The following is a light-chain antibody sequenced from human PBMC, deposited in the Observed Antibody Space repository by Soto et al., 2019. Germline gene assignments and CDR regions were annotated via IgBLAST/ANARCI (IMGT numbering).Light chain of an antibody. CDR3: QQVNSYPIT. J-gene: IGKJ5*01. Sequence: DIHLTQSPSFLSASVGDRVIITCRASQGISNSLAWYQQKPGKAPKLLLYAASTLQSGVPSRFSGSGSGTELTLTISSLQPEDVATYYWQQVNSYPITFGQGTRLEIK. V-gene: IGKV1-9*01. CDR1: QGISNS. CDR2: AAS.